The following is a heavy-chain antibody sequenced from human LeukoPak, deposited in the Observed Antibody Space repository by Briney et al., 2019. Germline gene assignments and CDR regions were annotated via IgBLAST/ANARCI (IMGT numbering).Heavy chain of an antibody. CDR2: ISSGSSFI. D-gene: IGHD3-16*01. CDR3: VRDQGGERWFDP. Sequence: GGSLRLSCAASGFTFGSYAMNWVRQAPGKGLEWVSSISSGSSFIYYADSVKGRFTIARDNAKNSLYLQMNSLRPEDTAIYYCVRDQGGERWFDPWGQGTLVTVSS. CDR1: GFTFGSYA. V-gene: IGHV3-21*01. J-gene: IGHJ5*02.